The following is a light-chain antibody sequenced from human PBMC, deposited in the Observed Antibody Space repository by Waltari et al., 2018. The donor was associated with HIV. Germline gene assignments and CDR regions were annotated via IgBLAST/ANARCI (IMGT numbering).Light chain of an antibody. CDR1: QSVIGSY. Sequence: EIVLTQSPGTLSLSPGERATLSCRASQSVIGSYLAWYQQKPGQAPRLLIYGASSRATGIPDRFSGSGSGTDFTLTISRLEPEDFAVYYCQQYGSSPPITFGGGTKVYIK. J-gene: IGKJ4*01. CDR3: QQYGSSPPIT. V-gene: IGKV3-20*01. CDR2: GAS.